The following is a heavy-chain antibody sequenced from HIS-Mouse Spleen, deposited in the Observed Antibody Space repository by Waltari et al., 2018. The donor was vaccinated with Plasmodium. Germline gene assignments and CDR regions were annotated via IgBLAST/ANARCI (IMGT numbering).Heavy chain of an antibody. CDR2: IKQDGSEK. CDR1: GFTFRSYL. CDR3: AREFGTGNWYFDL. D-gene: IGHD7-27*01. V-gene: IGHV3-7*01. Sequence: EVQLVESGGGLVQPGGSLRLSCAASGFTFRSYLMSWVRQAPGKGMEWVDNIKQDGSEKYYVDSVKGRFTISRDNAKNSLYLQMNSLRAEDTAVYYCAREFGTGNWYFDLWGRGTLVTVSS. J-gene: IGHJ2*01.